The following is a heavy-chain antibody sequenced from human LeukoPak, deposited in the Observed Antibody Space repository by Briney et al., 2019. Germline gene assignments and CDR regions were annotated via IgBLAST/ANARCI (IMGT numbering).Heavy chain of an antibody. D-gene: IGHD5-18*01. CDR2: IYYSGST. V-gene: IGHV4-39*01. Sequence: ESGPTLVKPSETLSLTCTVSGGSISSSSYYWGWIRQPPGKGLEWIGSIYYSGSTYYNPSLKSRVTISVDTSKNQFSLKLSSVTAADTAVYYCARGLDTAMVEQYYFDYWGQGALATVSS. CDR1: GGSISSSSYY. J-gene: IGHJ4*02. CDR3: ARGLDTAMVEQYYFDY.